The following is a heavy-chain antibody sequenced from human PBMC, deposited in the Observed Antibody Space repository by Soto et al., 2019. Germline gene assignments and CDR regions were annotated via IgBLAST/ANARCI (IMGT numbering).Heavy chain of an antibody. J-gene: IGHJ5*02. CDR2: INTDGSVT. CDR3: ARDGVYSSSSGFDP. D-gene: IGHD6-6*01. V-gene: IGHV3-74*01. CDR1: GFTFNNFW. Sequence: LRLSCAGSGFTFNNFWMHWVRQAPGKGLVWVARINTDGSVTSYADSVKGRFTISRDNAKNTLYLQMNSLRAEDTAVYYCARDGVYSSSSGFDPWGQGTLVTVSS.